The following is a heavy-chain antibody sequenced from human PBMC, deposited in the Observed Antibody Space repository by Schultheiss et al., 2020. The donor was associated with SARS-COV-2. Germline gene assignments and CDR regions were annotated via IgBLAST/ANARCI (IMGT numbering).Heavy chain of an antibody. CDR2: ISYDGSNK. J-gene: IGHJ6*02. CDR3: ARGYWSGSGWSEPYYGMDV. V-gene: IGHV3-30-3*01. Sequence: GGSLRLSCAASGFTFSGSAMHWVRQAPGKGLEWVAVISYDGSNKYYADSVKGRFTISRDNSKNTLYLQMNSLRAEDTAVYYCARGYWSGSGWSEPYYGMDVWGQGTTVTVSS. D-gene: IGHD6-19*01. CDR1: GFTFSGSA.